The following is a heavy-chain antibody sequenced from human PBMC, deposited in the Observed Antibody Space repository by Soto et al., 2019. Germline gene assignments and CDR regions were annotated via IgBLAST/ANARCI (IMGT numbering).Heavy chain of an antibody. Sequence: QVQLVQSGAEVKKPGSSVKVSCKASGGTFSKYAITWVRQAPGQGLEWMGGVIPIYGTTNFAQKIQGRVTISADESTSTDYMELSRRRYDDTAVYYCARALPLGDLFLFFDIWGQATMVTVSS. CDR1: GGTFSKYA. D-gene: IGHD3-16*01. CDR2: VIPIYGTT. J-gene: IGHJ3*02. CDR3: ARALPLGDLFLFFDI. V-gene: IGHV1-69*01.